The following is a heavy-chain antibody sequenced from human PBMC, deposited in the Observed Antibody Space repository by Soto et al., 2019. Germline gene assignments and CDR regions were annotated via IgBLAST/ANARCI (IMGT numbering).Heavy chain of an antibody. J-gene: IGHJ4*02. CDR2: LICSSGAK. CDR1: GYTFTGSD. D-gene: IGHD1-26*01. Sequence: SSVKVSCKASGYTFTGSDLHGVRPAPVQGPEWMGRLICSSGAKSYAQNLQGRVTLTRDTSTTTAYMELTSLTSEDTAAYFCVRGGGNYHFDYWGQGTLVTVSS. CDR3: VRGGGNYHFDY. V-gene: IGHV1-46*01.